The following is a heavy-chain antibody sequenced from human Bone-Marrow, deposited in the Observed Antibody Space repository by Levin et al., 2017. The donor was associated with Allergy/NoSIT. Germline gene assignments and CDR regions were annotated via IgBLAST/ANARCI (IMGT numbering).Heavy chain of an antibody. CDR2: YDPEDAET. CDR1: GDSLTEVA. J-gene: IGHJ4*02. Sequence: GASVKVSCKVSGDSLTEVAIHWVRQAPGKGLEWMGGYDPEDAETVYAQKFQGRVTMTEDTDTDTAYMELSSLRSEDTAVYFCATTPYNARGSIAGDEYFDYWGQGTVVTVS. V-gene: IGHV1-24*01. CDR3: ATTPYNARGSIAGDEYFDY. D-gene: IGHD5-24*01.